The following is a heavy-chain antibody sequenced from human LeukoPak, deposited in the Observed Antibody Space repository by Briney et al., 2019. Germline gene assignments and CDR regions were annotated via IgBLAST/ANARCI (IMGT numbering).Heavy chain of an antibody. CDR3: AKETAAYGDYEWYFDL. V-gene: IGHV3-23*01. Sequence: PGGSLRLSCAASGFTFSSYAMSWVRQAPGKGLEWVSAISGSGGNTYYADSVKGRFTISRDNSKNTLYLQMNSLRAEDTAVYYCAKETAAYGDYEWYFDLWGRGTLVTVSS. D-gene: IGHD4-17*01. CDR1: GFTFSSYA. J-gene: IGHJ2*01. CDR2: ISGSGGNT.